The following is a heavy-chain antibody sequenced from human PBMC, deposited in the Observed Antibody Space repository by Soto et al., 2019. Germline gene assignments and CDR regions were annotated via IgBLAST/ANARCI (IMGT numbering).Heavy chain of an antibody. CDR3: ARLPVLRFLEWLPNWFDP. D-gene: IGHD3-3*01. Sequence: SETLSLTCTVSGGSISSSSYYWGWIRQPPGKGLEWIGSIYYSGSTYYNPSLKSRVTISVDTSKNQFSLKLSSVTAADTAVYYLARLPVLRFLEWLPNWFDPWGQGTLVTVP. J-gene: IGHJ5*02. CDR1: GGSISSSSYY. CDR2: IYYSGST. V-gene: IGHV4-39*01.